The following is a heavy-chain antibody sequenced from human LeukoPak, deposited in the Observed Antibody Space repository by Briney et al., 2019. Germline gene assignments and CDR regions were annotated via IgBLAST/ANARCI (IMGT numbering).Heavy chain of an antibody. V-gene: IGHV1-2*02. D-gene: IGHD6-13*01. CDR1: GYTFTGYY. CDR3: ASSSSWLHFDAFDI. CDR2: INPNSGGT. Sequence: ASVKVSCKASGYTFTGYYMHWVRQAPGQGLEWMGWINPNSGGTNYAQKFQGRVTMTRDTSISTAYMELSRLRSDDTAVYYCASSSSWLHFDAFDIWGQGTMVTVSS. J-gene: IGHJ3*02.